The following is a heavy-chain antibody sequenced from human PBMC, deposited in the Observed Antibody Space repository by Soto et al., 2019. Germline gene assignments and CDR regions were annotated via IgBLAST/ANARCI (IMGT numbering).Heavy chain of an antibody. CDR2: INAGNGNT. Sequence: QVQLVQSGAEVKKPGASVKVSCKASGYTFTSYAMHWVRQAPGQRLEWMGWINAGNGNTKYSQKFQGRVTITRDTAASTAYMALSSLRSEDTAVYYCARGVVVAATLLNYWGQGTLVTVSS. V-gene: IGHV1-3*01. J-gene: IGHJ4*02. CDR1: GYTFTSYA. CDR3: ARGVVVAATLLNY. D-gene: IGHD2-15*01.